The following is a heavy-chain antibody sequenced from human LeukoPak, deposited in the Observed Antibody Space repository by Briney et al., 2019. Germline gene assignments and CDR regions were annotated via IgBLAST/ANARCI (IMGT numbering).Heavy chain of an antibody. V-gene: IGHV3-23*01. D-gene: IGHD2-15*01. Sequence: GGSLRLSCAASGFTFSSYAMSWVRQAPVKGLEWVSAISGSGGSTYYADSVKGRFTISRDNSKNTLYLQMNSLRAEDTAVYYCAKLRPYCSGGSCYGFDYWGQGTLVTVSS. J-gene: IGHJ4*02. CDR1: GFTFSSYA. CDR3: AKLRPYCSGGSCYGFDY. CDR2: ISGSGGST.